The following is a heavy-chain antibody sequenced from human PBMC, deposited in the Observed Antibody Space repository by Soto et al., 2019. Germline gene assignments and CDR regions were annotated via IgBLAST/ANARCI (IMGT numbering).Heavy chain of an antibody. V-gene: IGHV3-23*01. Sequence: TGGSLRLSCAASGFSFSNYAMSWVRQAPGKGLEWVSGIIGSGVTTYYADSVKGRFTISRDNSKNTLYLQMNSLRAEDTAVYYCAKATATSGGAFEIYGQGAMVTVSS. D-gene: IGHD1-1*01. CDR1: GFSFSNYA. CDR2: IIGSGVTT. CDR3: AKATATSGGAFEI. J-gene: IGHJ3*02.